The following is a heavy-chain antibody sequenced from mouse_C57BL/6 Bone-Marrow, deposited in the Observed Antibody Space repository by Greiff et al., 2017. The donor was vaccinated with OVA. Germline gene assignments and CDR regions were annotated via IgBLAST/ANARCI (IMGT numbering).Heavy chain of an antibody. CDR1: GYSITSDY. J-gene: IGHJ4*01. D-gene: IGHD2-3*01. Sequence: EVKLQESGPGLAKPSQTLSLTCSVTGYSITSDYWNWIRKFPGNKLEYMGCISYSGSTYYNPSLKSRNSITRDTSKIQYYLHFNSLTTEDTATYYCARLRWGAMDYWGQGTSVTVSS. CDR3: ARLRWGAMDY. V-gene: IGHV3-8*01. CDR2: ISYSGST.